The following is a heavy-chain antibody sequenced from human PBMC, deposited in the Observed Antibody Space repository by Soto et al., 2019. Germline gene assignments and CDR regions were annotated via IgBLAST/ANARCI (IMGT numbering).Heavy chain of an antibody. J-gene: IGHJ4*02. CDR2: ISGSGNT. Sequence: GVSLRLSFAASGFTFAGYGMSWVRQAPGKGLEWVSAISGSGNTNYADSVKGRFTISRDNARNALYLQMNSLRAEDTAVYYCARHGKPVVGEWYFDFWGQGALVTVSS. CDR1: GFTFAGYG. V-gene: IGHV3-23*01. D-gene: IGHD3-10*01. CDR3: ARHGKPVVGEWYFDF.